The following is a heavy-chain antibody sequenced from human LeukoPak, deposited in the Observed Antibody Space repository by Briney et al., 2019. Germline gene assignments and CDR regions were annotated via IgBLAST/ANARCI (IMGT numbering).Heavy chain of an antibody. J-gene: IGHJ4*02. CDR1: GFSFNTYV. CDR2: ISSNGDST. Sequence: GGSLRLSCAASGFSFNTYVMHWARQAPGKGLEYVSAISSNGDSTYYANSVKGRFTISRDNSKKTLFLQMGSLRAEDMAVYYCVRDSGGDAYNDYFDSWGQGTLVTVSS. CDR3: VRDSGGDAYNDYFDS. D-gene: IGHD5-24*01. V-gene: IGHV3-64*01.